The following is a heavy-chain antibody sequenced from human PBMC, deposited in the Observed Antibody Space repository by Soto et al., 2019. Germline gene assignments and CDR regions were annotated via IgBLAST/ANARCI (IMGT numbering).Heavy chain of an antibody. D-gene: IGHD6-13*01. Sequence: QVQLQQWGAGLLKPSETLSLTCAVYGGSFSGYYWSWIRQPPGKGLEWIGEINHSGSTNYNPSLKSRVTIAVGTSKNQFSLKLSSVTAADTAVYYCARGIAATRPKHSGSSFDPWGQGTLVTVSS. CDR3: ARGIAATRPKHSGSSFDP. J-gene: IGHJ5*02. V-gene: IGHV4-34*01. CDR1: GGSFSGYY. CDR2: INHSGST.